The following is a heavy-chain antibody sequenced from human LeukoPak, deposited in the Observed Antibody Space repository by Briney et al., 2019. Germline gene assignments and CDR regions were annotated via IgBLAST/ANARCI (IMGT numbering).Heavy chain of an antibody. CDR2: FSGSGGST. CDR3: AKVPIAAAGTRGFFDY. V-gene: IGHV3-23*01. CDR1: GFTFSSYA. Sequence: HPGGSLRLSCAASGFTFSSYAMSWVRQAPGKGLEWVSAFSGSGGSTYYADSVKGRFTISRDNSKNTLYLQMNSLRAEDTAVYYCAKVPIAAAGTRGFFDYWGQGTLVTVSS. J-gene: IGHJ4*02. D-gene: IGHD6-13*01.